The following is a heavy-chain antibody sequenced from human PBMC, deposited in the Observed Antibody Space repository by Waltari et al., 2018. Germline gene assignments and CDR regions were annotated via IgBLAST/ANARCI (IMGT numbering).Heavy chain of an antibody. D-gene: IGHD1-20*01. CDR3: ARVLRYNWNEYDY. V-gene: IGHV3-53*01. Sequence: EVQLVESGGGFFQPWGSLRLSCAVSGFEVSSKYMSWVLQAPGKWLEWVSVLYRDDGAFYADSVRGRFIVSRDNSRNTLDLQMNNLRAEDTAVYYCARVLRYNWNEYDYWGPGTLVTISS. CDR2: LYRDDGA. CDR1: GFEVSSKY. J-gene: IGHJ4*02.